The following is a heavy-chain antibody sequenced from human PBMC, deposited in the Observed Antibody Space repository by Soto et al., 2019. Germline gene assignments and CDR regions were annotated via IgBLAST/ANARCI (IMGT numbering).Heavy chain of an antibody. Sequence: ASVKVSCKASGYTFTSYGISWVRQAPGQGLEWMGWISAYNGNTNYAQKLQGRVTMTTDTSTSTAYMELRSLRSDDTAVYYCARVLASGSGSYYYYMDVWGKGTTVTVSS. CDR2: ISAYNGNT. CDR1: GYTFTSYG. D-gene: IGHD3-10*01. J-gene: IGHJ6*03. CDR3: ARVLASGSGSYYYYMDV. V-gene: IGHV1-18*01.